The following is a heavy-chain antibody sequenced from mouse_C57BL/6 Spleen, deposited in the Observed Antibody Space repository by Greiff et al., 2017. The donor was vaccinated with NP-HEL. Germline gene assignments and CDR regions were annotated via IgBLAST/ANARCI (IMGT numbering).Heavy chain of an antibody. CDR2: IYPGDGDT. Sequence: QVQLQQSGPELVKPGASVKISCKASGYAFSSSWMNWVKQRPGKGLEWIGRIYPGDGDTNYNGKFKGKATLTADKSSSTAYMQLSSLTSEDSAVYFCARRGAAQAYGYAMDDWGQGTSVTVSS. CDR3: ARRGAAQAYGYAMDD. D-gene: IGHD3-2*02. V-gene: IGHV1-82*01. CDR1: GYAFSSSW. J-gene: IGHJ4*01.